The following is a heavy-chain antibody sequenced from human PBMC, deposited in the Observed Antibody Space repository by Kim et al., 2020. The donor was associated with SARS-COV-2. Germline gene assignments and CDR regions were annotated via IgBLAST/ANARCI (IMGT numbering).Heavy chain of an antibody. D-gene: IGHD2-15*01. CDR3: VRENYWAVDF. CDR2: ISGTGTIT. V-gene: IGHV3-48*04. CDR1: GFTLSLYS. J-gene: IGHJ3*01. Sequence: GGSLRLSCATSGFTLSLYSMNWVRQSPGKGLEWVSHISGTGTITKHADAVRGRFTISRDNAKNSLFLQMNVLRAEDTAVYYCVRENYWAVDFWGEGTMVT.